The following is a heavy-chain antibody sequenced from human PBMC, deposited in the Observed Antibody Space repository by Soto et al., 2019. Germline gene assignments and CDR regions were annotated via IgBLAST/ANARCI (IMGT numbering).Heavy chain of an antibody. CDR3: ARGKGMEENYYYYGLDI. V-gene: IGHV3-30-3*01. CDR2: ISYDGSNK. J-gene: IGHJ6*02. D-gene: IGHD1-1*01. Sequence: GGSLRLSCAASGFTFSSYAMHWVRQAPGKGLEWVAVISYDGSNKYYADSVKGRFTISRDNSKNTLYLQMNSLRSEDTAVYYCARGKGMEENYYYYGLDIWGQGTTVTVSS. CDR1: GFTFSSYA.